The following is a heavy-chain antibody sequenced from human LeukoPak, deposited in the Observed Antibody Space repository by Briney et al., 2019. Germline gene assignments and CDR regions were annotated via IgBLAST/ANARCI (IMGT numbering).Heavy chain of an antibody. CDR1: GFTFSSYA. CDR2: LYSGGSA. Sequence: GGSLRLSCAASGFTFSSYAMSWVRQAPGKGLEWVSVLYSGGSAYYADSVKGRFTISRDNSKNTLYLQMNSLRAEDTAVYYCAGDTSSSWDPWGQGTLVTVSS. V-gene: IGHV3-66*01. J-gene: IGHJ5*02. CDR3: AGDTSSSWDP. D-gene: IGHD6-13*01.